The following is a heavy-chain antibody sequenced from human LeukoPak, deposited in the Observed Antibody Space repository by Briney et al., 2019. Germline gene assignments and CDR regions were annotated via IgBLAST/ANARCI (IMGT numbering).Heavy chain of an antibody. V-gene: IGHV3-30-3*01. CDR1: GFTFSSYA. J-gene: IGHJ4*02. CDR2: ISYDGSNK. Sequence: GRSLRLSCAASGFTFSSYAMHWVRQAPGKGLEWVAVISYDGSNKYYTDSVKGRFTISRDNSKNTLYLQMNSLRAEDTAVYYCARDQEQWPEYYFDYWGQGTLVTVSS. CDR3: ARDQEQWPEYYFDY. D-gene: IGHD6-19*01.